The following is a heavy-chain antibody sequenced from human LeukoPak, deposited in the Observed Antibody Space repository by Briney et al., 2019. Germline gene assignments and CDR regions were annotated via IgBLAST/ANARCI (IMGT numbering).Heavy chain of an antibody. V-gene: IGHV4-59*01. CDR3: ARAHFWSGYTIDY. Sequence: SSESLSLTCTVSGGSISSYYWSWIRQPPGKGLEWIGSIYYTGSTNYNPSLKSRVTISVDTSKNQFSLKLGSVPAADTAVYYCARAHFWSGYTIDYWDQGTPVTVSS. J-gene: IGHJ4*02. CDR1: GGSISSYY. CDR2: IYYTGST. D-gene: IGHD3-3*02.